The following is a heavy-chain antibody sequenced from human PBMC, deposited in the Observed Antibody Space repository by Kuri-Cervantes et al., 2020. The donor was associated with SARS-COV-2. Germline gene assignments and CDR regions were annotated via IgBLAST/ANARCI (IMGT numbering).Heavy chain of an antibody. Sequence: GGSLRLSCAASGFIFSDAGMHWVRQAPGKGLEWVAVISCDGSNKYYADSVKGRFTISRDNSKNTLYLQMNSLRAEDTAVYYCAKSTEKWTIFGVVMDYWGQGTLVTVFS. CDR2: ISCDGSNK. J-gene: IGHJ4*02. CDR1: GFIFSDAG. CDR3: AKSTEKWTIFGVVMDY. D-gene: IGHD3-3*01. V-gene: IGHV3-30*18.